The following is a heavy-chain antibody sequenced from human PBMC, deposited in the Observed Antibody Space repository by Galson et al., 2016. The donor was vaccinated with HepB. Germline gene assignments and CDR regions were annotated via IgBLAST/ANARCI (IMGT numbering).Heavy chain of an antibody. Sequence: SVKVSCKASGYTFTTYAIHWVRQAPGQRLEWMGWINTGSGYTKYSQTFQDRVTISRDTSADIVFMDVGSLTSEDTAVYYCARDGNEGAAAGPSGVGYYGMDVWGQETTVTVSS. V-gene: IGHV1-3*04. J-gene: IGHJ6*02. CDR1: GYTFTTYA. CDR2: INTGSGYT. CDR3: ARDGNEGAAAGPSGVGYYGMDV. D-gene: IGHD6-13*01.